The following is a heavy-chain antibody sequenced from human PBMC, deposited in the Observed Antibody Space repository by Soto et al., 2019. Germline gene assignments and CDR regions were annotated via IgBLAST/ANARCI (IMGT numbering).Heavy chain of an antibody. CDR2: IHYSGNT. CDR1: GDSIGTGGYY. Sequence: QVQLQESGPGLVKPSQTLSLTCTVSGDSIGTGGYYWDWIRQHPGKGPEWIGYIHYSGNTYYNPALTSRLTISIDTSKNQCSLHLRSVTAADTAVYYCATNHDDISGRTPLLFDSWGQGTRVTVSS. D-gene: IGHD3-22*01. CDR3: ATNHDDISGRTPLLFDS. J-gene: IGHJ4*02. V-gene: IGHV4-31*03.